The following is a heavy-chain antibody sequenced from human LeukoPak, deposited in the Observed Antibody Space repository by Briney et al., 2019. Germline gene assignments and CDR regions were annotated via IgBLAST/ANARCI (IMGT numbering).Heavy chain of an antibody. V-gene: IGHV3-30*18. Sequence: GGSLRLSCAASGFTFSSYGMHWVRQAPGKGLEWVAVISYDGSNKYYADSVKGRFTISRDNSKNTLYLQMNSLRAEDTAVYYCAKIRGAYHRYHYGMDVWGQGTTVTVSS. D-gene: IGHD1-14*01. CDR2: ISYDGSNK. CDR3: AKIRGAYHRYHYGMDV. J-gene: IGHJ6*02. CDR1: GFTFSSYG.